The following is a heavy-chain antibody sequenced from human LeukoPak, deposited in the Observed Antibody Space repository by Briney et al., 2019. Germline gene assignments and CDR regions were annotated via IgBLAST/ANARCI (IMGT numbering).Heavy chain of an antibody. J-gene: IGHJ2*01. D-gene: IGHD1-26*01. CDR2: IYYSGNT. Sequence: SETLSLTCTVSGESITSGSYYWGWIRQPPGRGLEWIGSIYYSGNTYYNPSLKSRVTISVDTSNNEFSLRLTSVTAADTAVYYCARGYPNYWYFDLWGRGTLVTVSS. CDR3: ARGYPNYWYFDL. CDR1: GESITSGSYY. V-gene: IGHV4-39*07.